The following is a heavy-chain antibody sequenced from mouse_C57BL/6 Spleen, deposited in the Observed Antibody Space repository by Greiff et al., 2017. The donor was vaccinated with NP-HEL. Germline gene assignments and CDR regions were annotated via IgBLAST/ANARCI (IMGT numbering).Heavy chain of an antibody. CDR1: GFSLTSYG. J-gene: IGHJ4*01. D-gene: IGHD2-4*01. CDR2: IWRGGST. CDR3: AKGWDDYDGVYYAMDY. V-gene: IGHV2-5*01. Sequence: QVQLKESGPGLVQPSQSLSITCTVSGFSLTSYGVHWVRQSPGKGLEWLGVIWRGGSTDYNAAFMSRLSITKDNSKSQVFFKMNSLQADDTAIYYWAKGWDDYDGVYYAMDYWGQGTSVTVSS.